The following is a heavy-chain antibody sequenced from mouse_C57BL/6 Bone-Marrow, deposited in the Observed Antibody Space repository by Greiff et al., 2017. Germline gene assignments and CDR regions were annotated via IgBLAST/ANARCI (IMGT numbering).Heavy chain of an antibody. CDR3: ARRGLLYFDC. CDR2: INPNNGGT. J-gene: IGHJ2*01. D-gene: IGHD1-1*01. V-gene: IGHV1-18*01. Sequence: EVQLQQSGPELVKPGASVKIPCKASGYTFTDYNMDWVKQSHGKSLEWIGDINPNNGGTFYNQKFKGKATLTVDKSSSTAYMELRSLTSEDTAVYYCARRGLLYFDCWGQGTTLTVSS. CDR1: GYTFTDYN.